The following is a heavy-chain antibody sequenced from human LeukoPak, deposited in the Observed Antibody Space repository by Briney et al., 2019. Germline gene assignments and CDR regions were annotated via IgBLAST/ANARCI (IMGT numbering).Heavy chain of an antibody. CDR1: GYTFTSYG. J-gene: IGHJ4*02. CDR3: AREVGYYDFWSGYPKHPFDY. Sequence: GASVKVSCKASGYTFTSYGISWVRQAPGQGLEWMGWISAYNGNTNYAQKLQGRVTMTTDTSTSTAYMELRSLRSDDTAVYYCAREVGYYDFWSGYPKHPFDYWGQGTLVTVSS. CDR2: ISAYNGNT. V-gene: IGHV1-18*01. D-gene: IGHD3-3*01.